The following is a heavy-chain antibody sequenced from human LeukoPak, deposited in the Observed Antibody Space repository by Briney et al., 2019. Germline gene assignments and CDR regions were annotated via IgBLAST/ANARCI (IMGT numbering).Heavy chain of an antibody. CDR3: VLWLGFPYGMDV. Sequence: SETLSLTCTVYGGSFSGYYWSWIRQSPGKGLEWIGEASHGGSTRYNPSLKSRVSISLDASKNLFSLKLSSVTAADTAVYFCVLWLGFPYGMDVWGQGTTVIVSS. J-gene: IGHJ6*02. CDR2: ASHGGST. D-gene: IGHD3-10*01. CDR1: GGSFSGYY. V-gene: IGHV4-34*01.